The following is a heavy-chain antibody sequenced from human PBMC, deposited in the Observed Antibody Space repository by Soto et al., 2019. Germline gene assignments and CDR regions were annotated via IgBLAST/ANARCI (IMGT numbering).Heavy chain of an antibody. V-gene: IGHV3-74*01. CDR2: INSDGSNR. CDR3: ARDREEAGSPPYYYYYYGMDV. D-gene: IGHD6-19*01. J-gene: IGHJ6*02. Sequence: VGSLRLSCAASGFTFSSHWMHWVRQAPGKGLVWVSRINSDGSNRGNADSVKGRFTISRDNAKNTLYLQMNSLRAEDTAVYYCARDREEAGSPPYYYYYYGMDVWGQGTTVTVSS. CDR1: GFTFSSHW.